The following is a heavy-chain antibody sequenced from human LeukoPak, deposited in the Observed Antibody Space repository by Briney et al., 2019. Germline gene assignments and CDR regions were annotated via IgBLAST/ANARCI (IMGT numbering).Heavy chain of an antibody. CDR1: GGSFSSYY. Sequence: PSETLSLTCAVYGGSFSSYYWGWIRRPPGKGLEWIGSIYYSGSTYYNPSLKSRVTISVDTSKNQFSLKLSSVTAADTAVYYCARRDKGRPSPTDYWGQGTLVTVSS. CDR3: ARRDKGRPSPTDY. D-gene: IGHD2-2*01. J-gene: IGHJ4*02. CDR2: IYYSGST. V-gene: IGHV4-39*01.